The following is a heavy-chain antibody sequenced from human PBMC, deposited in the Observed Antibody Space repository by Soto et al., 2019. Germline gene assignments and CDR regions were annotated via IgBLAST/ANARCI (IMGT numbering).Heavy chain of an antibody. V-gene: IGHV1-18*01. D-gene: IGHD3-22*01. CDR2: ISAYNGNT. J-gene: IGHJ4*02. Sequence: QVQLVQSGAEVKKPGASVKLSCNASGYTFTSYGISWVRQAPGQGLEWMGWISAYNGNTNYAQKLQGRGTMTTDTSTSTAYREVRSLRCDDTAVYYCARGGTGSRGYYYDSSLTKGMYYFDYWGQGTLVTVYS. CDR1: GYTFTSYG. CDR3: ARGGTGSRGYYYDSSLTKGMYYFDY.